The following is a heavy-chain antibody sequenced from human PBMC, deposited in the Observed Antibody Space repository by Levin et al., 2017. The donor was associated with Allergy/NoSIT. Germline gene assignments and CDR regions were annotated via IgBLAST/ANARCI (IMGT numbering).Heavy chain of an antibody. V-gene: IGHV4-34*01. J-gene: IGHJ4*02. CDR1: GGSFSGYY. Sequence: PSETLSLTCAVYGGSFSGYYWSWIRQPPGKGLEWIGEINLSGSTNYNPSLKSRVTMSVDTSKKQFSLNLSSVTAADTAVYYCARGLREDYYDSNGYYYAPFDYWGQGTLVTVSS. D-gene: IGHD3-22*01. CDR2: INLSGST. CDR3: ARGLREDYYDSNGYYYAPFDY.